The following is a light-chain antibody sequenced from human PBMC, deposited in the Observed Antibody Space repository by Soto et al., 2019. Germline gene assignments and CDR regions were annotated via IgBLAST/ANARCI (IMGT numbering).Light chain of an antibody. CDR1: QSVGSS. J-gene: IGKJ1*01. CDR2: GAS. CDR3: QQYGSSPRT. V-gene: IGKV3-20*01. Sequence: EIVLTQSPGTLSLSPGERATLSCRASQSVGSSLAWYQQKPGQAPRLLIYGASTRATGTPDRFSGSGSGTDFTLTISRLEPEDFAVYYCQQYGSSPRTFGQGTKVDIK.